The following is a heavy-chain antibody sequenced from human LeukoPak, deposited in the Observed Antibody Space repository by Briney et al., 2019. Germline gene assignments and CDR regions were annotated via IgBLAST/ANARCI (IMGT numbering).Heavy chain of an antibody. V-gene: IGHV3-23*01. D-gene: IGHD3-3*01. CDR1: GFTFSSYA. CDR3: AKVGGVLRFLEWLEPDYGMDV. CDR2: ISGSGGST. J-gene: IGHJ6*02. Sequence: GGSLRLSCAAPGFTFSSYAMSWVRQAPGKGLEWVSAISGSGGSTYYADSVKGRFTISRDNSKNTLYLQMNSLRAEDTAVYYCAKVGGVLRFLEWLEPDYGMDVWGQGTTVTVSS.